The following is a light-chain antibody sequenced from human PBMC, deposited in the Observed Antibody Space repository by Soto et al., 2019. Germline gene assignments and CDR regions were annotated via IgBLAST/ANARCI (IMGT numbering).Light chain of an antibody. CDR3: CSYAGSPSYV. CDR2: EVS. Sequence: QSALTQPASVSGSPGQSITISCTGTSSDVGSYNLVSWYQQHPGKAPKLMIYEVSKRPSGVSNRFSGSKSGNTASLTISGLQAEDEADYYCCSYAGSPSYVFGTGTKVTV. J-gene: IGLJ1*01. CDR1: SSDVGSYNL. V-gene: IGLV2-23*02.